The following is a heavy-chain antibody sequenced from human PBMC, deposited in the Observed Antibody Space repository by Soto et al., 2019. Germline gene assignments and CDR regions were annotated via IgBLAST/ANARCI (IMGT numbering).Heavy chain of an antibody. J-gene: IGHJ6*02. D-gene: IGHD2-21*02. CDR3: ARDLWGYCGTGCYPLYV. CDR1: GDSISSYY. CDR2: MYKTGST. Sequence: SETLSLTCTVSGDSISSYYWSWIRQPPGKGLEWIGYMYKTGSTVYNPSFKSRVTISVDTSKNQFSLKLNSVTAADTAVYYCARDLWGYCGTGCYPLYVWGQGTTVTVSS. V-gene: IGHV4-59*01.